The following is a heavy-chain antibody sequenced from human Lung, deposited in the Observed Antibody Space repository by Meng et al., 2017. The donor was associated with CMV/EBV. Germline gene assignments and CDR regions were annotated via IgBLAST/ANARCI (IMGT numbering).Heavy chain of an antibody. J-gene: IGHJ6*02. CDR2: IYYSGSS. V-gene: IGHV4-30-4*08. CDR1: GASIDSDNYY. CDR3: ARADYYNLMDV. Sequence: SETLSLXCTVSGASIDSDNYYWSWIRQPPGKGLEWIGYIYYSGSSFYNPSLKSRVTISLNMSKNQFSLYLSSVTAADTAVYYCARADYYNLMDVWGQGTPVNVSS.